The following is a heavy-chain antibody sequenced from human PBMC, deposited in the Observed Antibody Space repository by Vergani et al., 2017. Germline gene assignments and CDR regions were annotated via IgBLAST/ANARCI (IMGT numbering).Heavy chain of an antibody. J-gene: IGHJ6*04. Sequence: EEKLVESGGGLVQPGRSLRLSCEASGFRFDEYAMHRVRRVPGKGLEWVSGVSWNSETIRYADSVKGRFTISRDNAKSSLYLQIDSLRPEDTAHYYCAKGQQLVFFSVDVWGIGTSVTVTA. D-gene: IGHD6-13*01. V-gene: IGHV3-9*01. CDR1: GFRFDEYA. CDR3: AKGQQLVFFSVDV. CDR2: VSWNSETI.